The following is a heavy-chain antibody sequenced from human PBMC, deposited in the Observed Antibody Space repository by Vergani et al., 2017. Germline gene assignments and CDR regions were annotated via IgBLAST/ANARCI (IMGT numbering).Heavy chain of an antibody. V-gene: IGHV3-9*01. CDR1: GFTFDDYA. CDR3: AKDIRFAAAGLFHY. D-gene: IGHD6-13*01. J-gene: IGHJ4*02. CDR2: ISWNSGSI. Sequence: EVQLVESGGDLVQPGRSLRLSCAASGFTFDDYAMHWVRQAPGKGLEWVSGISWNSGSIGYADSVKGRFTISRDNAKNSLYLQMTSLRAEDKAFYYCAKDIRFAAAGLFHYWGQGTLVTVSS.